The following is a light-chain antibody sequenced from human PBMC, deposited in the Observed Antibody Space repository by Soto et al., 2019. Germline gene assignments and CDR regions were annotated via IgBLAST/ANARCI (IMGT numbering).Light chain of an antibody. J-gene: IGKJ3*01. CDR2: GAS. CDR1: QSVSSN. CDR3: QQRGNWPPGFT. Sequence: EILMTQSPATLSVSPGARATLSCRASQSVSSNLAWYQHKPGQAPRLLIYGASPRATGIPGRFSGSGSGTDFTLTISSLEPEDFAVYYCQQRGNWPPGFTFGPGTKVDIK. V-gene: IGKV3-11*01.